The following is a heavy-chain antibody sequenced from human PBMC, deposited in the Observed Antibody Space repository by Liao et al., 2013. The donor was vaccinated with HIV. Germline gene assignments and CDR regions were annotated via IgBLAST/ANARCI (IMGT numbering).Heavy chain of an antibody. CDR1: GGSIGSTAFY. D-gene: IGHD2-15*01. J-gene: IGHJ4*02. V-gene: IGHV4-39*07. Sequence: QLQLHESGPGLVKPSETLSLTCTVSGGSIGSTAFYWAWIRQSPGKGLEWIGNVYYSGSSHYNPSFKSRLTISTDTSRNQFSLRLTSVTAADTAVYYCARVMKTCSGFDCHHGGINYWGEGTLVTVSS. CDR3: ARVMKTCSGFDCHHGGINY. CDR2: VYYSGSS.